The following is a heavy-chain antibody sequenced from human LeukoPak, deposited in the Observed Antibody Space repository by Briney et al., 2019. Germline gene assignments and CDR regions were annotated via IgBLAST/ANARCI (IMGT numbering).Heavy chain of an antibody. V-gene: IGHV4-59*01. D-gene: IGHD4-17*01. CDR3: ARMTTAFDY. J-gene: IGHJ4*02. Sequence: SETLSLTCTVSGGSISSYYWSWIRQPPGKGLEWIGYIYYSGGTNYNPSLKSRVTISVDTSKNQFSLKLSSVTAADTAVYYCARMTTAFDYWGQGTLVTVSS. CDR2: IYYSGGT. CDR1: GGSISSYY.